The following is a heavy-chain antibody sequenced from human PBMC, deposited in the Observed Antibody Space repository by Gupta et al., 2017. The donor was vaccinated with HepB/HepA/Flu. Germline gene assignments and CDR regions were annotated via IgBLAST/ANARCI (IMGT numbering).Heavy chain of an antibody. Sequence: QVQLVQSGAEVKKPGASVKVSCKASGYYFTTYSMHWVRQAPGQGLEGMGIITPSNGGKAYAQKGQGRVAMTGDTSTSKVYMELSSLRYEETDVYYCSRVVGRNGLCYPDYWGQGTLVHVSS. CDR1: GYYFTTYS. V-gene: IGHV1-46*01. J-gene: IGHJ4*02. CDR2: ITPSNGGK. CDR3: SRVVGRNGLCYPDY. D-gene: IGHD2-8*01.